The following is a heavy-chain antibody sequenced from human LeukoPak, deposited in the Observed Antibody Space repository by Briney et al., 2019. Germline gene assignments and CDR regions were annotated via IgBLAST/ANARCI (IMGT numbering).Heavy chain of an antibody. CDR3: ARPSAGCGGACFGFWIFDL. CDR1: GYSFTAYW. CDR2: IYPGDSHT. Sequence: GESLKISCQGSGYSFTAYWIAWVRQMPGKGLEWMGIIYPGDSHTRYNPSFEGQVTISADKSISTAYLQWTSLKASDTAMYFCARPSAGCGGACFGFWIFDLWGRGTLVSVSS. J-gene: IGHJ2*01. D-gene: IGHD2-21*02. V-gene: IGHV5-51*01.